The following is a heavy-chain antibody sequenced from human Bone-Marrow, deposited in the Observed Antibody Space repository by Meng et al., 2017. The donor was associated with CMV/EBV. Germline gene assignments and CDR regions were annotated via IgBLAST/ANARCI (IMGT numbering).Heavy chain of an antibody. CDR1: GGSISSYY. CDR2: IYYSGST. D-gene: IGHD3-3*01. Sequence: SETLSLTCTVSGGSISSYYWSWIRQPPGKGLEWIGYIYYSGSTNYNPSLKSRVTISVDTSKYQFSLQLSSVTAADTAVYYCARALFLEWLGGFDPWGQGTLVTVAS. J-gene: IGHJ5*02. V-gene: IGHV4-59*01. CDR3: ARALFLEWLGGFDP.